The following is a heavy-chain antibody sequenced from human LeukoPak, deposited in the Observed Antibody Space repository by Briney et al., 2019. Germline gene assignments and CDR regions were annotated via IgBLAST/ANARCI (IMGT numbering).Heavy chain of an antibody. Sequence: SETLSLTCTVSGGSISSGYYWGWIRQPPGKGLEWIGSIYHSGTTYYNPSLQSRVTISVDTSKNQFSLKLSSVTAADTAVYYCARDGSIVGATNWFDPWGQGTLVTVSS. CDR3: ARDGSIVGATNWFDP. D-gene: IGHD1-26*01. CDR2: IYHSGTT. J-gene: IGHJ5*02. V-gene: IGHV4-38-2*02. CDR1: GGSISSGYY.